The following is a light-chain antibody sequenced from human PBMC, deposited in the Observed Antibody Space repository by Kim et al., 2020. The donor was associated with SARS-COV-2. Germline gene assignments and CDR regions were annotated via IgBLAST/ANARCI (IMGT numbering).Light chain of an antibody. V-gene: IGKV1-12*01. CDR2: TAS. Sequence: DIQLTQSPSSVSAAVGDRVTISCRASEGISRWLAWYQQKPGKAPKLLINTASSLQSGVPSRFSGSGSVTDFTLIISSLQPEDLATYFCQQAASFPLTFGGGTKVDIK. J-gene: IGKJ4*01. CDR1: EGISRW. CDR3: QQAASFPLT.